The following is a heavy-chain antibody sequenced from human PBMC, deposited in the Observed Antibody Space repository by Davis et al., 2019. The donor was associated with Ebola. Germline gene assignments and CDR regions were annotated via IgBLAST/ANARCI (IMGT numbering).Heavy chain of an antibody. CDR2: IIPILGIA. Sequence: AASVKVSCKASGGTFSSYAISWVRQAPGQGLEWMGRIIPILGIANYAQKFQGRVTITADKSTSTAYMELSSLRSEDTAVYYCAREEHLCDSPSGWAFDIWGQGTMVTVSS. J-gene: IGHJ3*02. V-gene: IGHV1-69*04. CDR3: AREEHLCDSPSGWAFDI. D-gene: IGHD2-21*01. CDR1: GGTFSSYA.